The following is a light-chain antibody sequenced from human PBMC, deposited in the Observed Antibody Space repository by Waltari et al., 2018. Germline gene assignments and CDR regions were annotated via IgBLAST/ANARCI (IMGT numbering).Light chain of an antibody. J-gene: IGLJ2*01. V-gene: IGLV2-8*01. CDR2: EVS. CDR3: SSYGGSDNLV. CDR1: SRDVGRYDY. Sequence: QSALTQPPSASVSPGQSVTISCTGTSRDVGRYDYVPWYQQHPGKAPKLIIYEVSKRPSGVPDRFSGSKSGNTASLTISGLQAEDEADYVCSSYGGSDNLVFGGGTKVTVL.